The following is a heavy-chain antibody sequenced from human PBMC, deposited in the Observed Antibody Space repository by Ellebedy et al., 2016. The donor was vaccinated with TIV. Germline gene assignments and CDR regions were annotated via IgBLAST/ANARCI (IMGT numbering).Heavy chain of an antibody. V-gene: IGHV4-34*01. D-gene: IGHD6-19*01. CDR1: GGSFSGYY. J-gene: IGHJ6*02. CDR3: ARSASSGWGYYYYGMDV. CDR2: IYHSGST. Sequence: MPSETLSLTCAVYGGSFSGYYWSWIRQPPGKGLEWIGEIYHSGSTNYNPSLKSRVTISVDKSKNQFSLKLSSVTAADTAVYYCARSASSGWGYYYYGMDVWGQGTTVTVSS.